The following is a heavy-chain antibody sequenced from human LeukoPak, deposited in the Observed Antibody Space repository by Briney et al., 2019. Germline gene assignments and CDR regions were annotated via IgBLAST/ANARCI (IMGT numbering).Heavy chain of an antibody. CDR3: ARDPYDSSEGDALDI. CDR2: ISSSSSYI. Sequence: GGSLRLSCAASGFTFSSYSMNWVRQAPGKGLEWVSSISSSSSYIYYADSVKGRFTISRDNAKNSLYLQMNSLRAEDTAVYYCARDPYDSSEGDALDIWGQGTMVTVSS. D-gene: IGHD3-22*01. CDR1: GFTFSSYS. V-gene: IGHV3-21*01. J-gene: IGHJ3*02.